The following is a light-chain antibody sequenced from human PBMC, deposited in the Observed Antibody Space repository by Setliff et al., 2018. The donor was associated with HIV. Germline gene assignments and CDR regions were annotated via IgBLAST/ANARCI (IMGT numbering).Light chain of an antibody. J-gene: IGLJ1*01. CDR1: ISDVGTYDR. CDR2: EVS. CDR3: FSFTSSSTYV. V-gene: IGLV2-18*02. Sequence: LTQPPSVSGSPGQSVTISCTGTISDVGTYDRVSWYQQPPGTAPKLMIYEVSNRPSGVPDRFSGSKSGNTASLIISGLQAEDEADYYCFSFTSSSTYVFGPGTKVTVL.